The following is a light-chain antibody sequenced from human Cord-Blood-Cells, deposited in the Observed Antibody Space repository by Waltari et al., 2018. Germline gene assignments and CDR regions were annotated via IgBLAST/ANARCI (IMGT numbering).Light chain of an antibody. J-gene: IGLJ2*01. CDR1: SSDVGGYNY. V-gene: IGLV2-14*01. CDR3: SSYTSSSTVV. CDR2: DVS. Sequence: QSALTQPASVSGSPGQSITISCTGTSSDVGGYNYVSWYQQHPGKAPKLMIYDVSNRTSGVSNRFAGATSGNAASLTISGLQAEDEADYYCSSYTSSSTVVVGGGTKLTVL.